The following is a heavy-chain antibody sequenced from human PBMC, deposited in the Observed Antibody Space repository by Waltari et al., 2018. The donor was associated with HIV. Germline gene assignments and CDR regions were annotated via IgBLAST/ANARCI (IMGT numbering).Heavy chain of an antibody. V-gene: IGHV3-23*01. CDR3: GKDPSSWTRADS. Sequence: EVQLLESGGGLVQPGGSLRLSCASSEFTFNIHGMIWVRQAPGRGLEWVSTISGSGDNTHDADAVKGRFTISRDNSKNTMYLQMNSLRAEDTAVYFCGKDPSSWTRADSWGQGTLVTVSS. D-gene: IGHD6-13*01. CDR2: ISGSGDNT. J-gene: IGHJ4*02. CDR1: EFTFNIHG.